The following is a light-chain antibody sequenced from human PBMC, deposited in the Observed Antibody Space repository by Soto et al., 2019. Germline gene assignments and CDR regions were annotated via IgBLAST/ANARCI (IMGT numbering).Light chain of an antibody. CDR1: QSISKY. J-gene: IGKJ4*01. CDR3: QQRSNWRGT. V-gene: IGKV3-11*01. Sequence: EIVLTQSPVTLSLSPGERATLSCRASQSISKYLGWYQQKPGQAPRLLIYDASNRASGIPARFSGSGSGTDFTLTISSLEREDFAVYYCQQRSNWRGTFGGGTKVEIK. CDR2: DAS.